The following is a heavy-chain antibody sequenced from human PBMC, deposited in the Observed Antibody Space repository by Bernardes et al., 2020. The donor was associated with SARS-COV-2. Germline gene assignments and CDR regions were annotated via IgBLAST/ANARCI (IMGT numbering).Heavy chain of an antibody. CDR2: IKSKTDGGTT. D-gene: IGHD6-13*01. Sequence: GGSLRLSCAASGFTFSNAWMSWVRQAPGKGLEWVGRIKSKTDGGTTDYAAPVKGRFTISRDDSKNTLYLQMNSLKTEDTAVYYCTTVLAAAGGETPHYYYYYGMDVWGQGTTVTVSS. V-gene: IGHV3-15*01. CDR1: GFTFSNAW. CDR3: TTVLAAAGGETPHYYYYYGMDV. J-gene: IGHJ6*02.